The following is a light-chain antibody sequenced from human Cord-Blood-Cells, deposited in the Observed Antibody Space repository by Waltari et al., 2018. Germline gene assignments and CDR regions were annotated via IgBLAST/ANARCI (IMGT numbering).Light chain of an antibody. CDR1: QGISSY. CDR2: AAS. CDR3: QQLNSYPIT. J-gene: IGKJ5*01. Sequence: DIPLTQSPSFLSASVGDRVTITCRASQGISSYLAWYQQKPGKAPKLLIYAASTLQSGVPSRFSGSGYGTEFTLTISSLQPEDFASYYCQQLNSYPITFGQGTRLEIK. V-gene: IGKV1-9*01.